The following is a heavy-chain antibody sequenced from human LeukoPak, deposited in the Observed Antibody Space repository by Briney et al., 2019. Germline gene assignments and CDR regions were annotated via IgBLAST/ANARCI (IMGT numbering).Heavy chain of an antibody. CDR1: GGSFSGYY. CDR2: INHSGST. Sequence: SETLSLTCAVYGGSFSGYYWSWIRQPPGKGLEWIGEINHSGSTNYNPSLKSRVTISVDTSKNQFSLKLSSVTAADTAVYYCAKGNFAWGYSSSWLDYWGQGTLVTVSS. D-gene: IGHD6-13*01. J-gene: IGHJ4*02. V-gene: IGHV4-34*01. CDR3: AKGNFAWGYSSSWLDY.